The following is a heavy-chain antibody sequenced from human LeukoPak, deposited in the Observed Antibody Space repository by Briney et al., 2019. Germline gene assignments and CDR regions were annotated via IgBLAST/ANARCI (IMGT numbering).Heavy chain of an antibody. CDR3: ARLRPYSSTWYAYYGMDV. D-gene: IGHD6-13*01. V-gene: IGHV3-7*04. CDR2: IKGDGTQT. Sequence: PGGSPRLSCVASGFTLSSYWMTWVRQAPGRGLEWVSHIKGDGTQTCYVDSVKGRFTISRDNAKNSLYLQMNSQRTDETAVYYCARLRPYSSTWYAYYGMDVWGQGTTVTVSS. CDR1: GFTLSSYW. J-gene: IGHJ6*02.